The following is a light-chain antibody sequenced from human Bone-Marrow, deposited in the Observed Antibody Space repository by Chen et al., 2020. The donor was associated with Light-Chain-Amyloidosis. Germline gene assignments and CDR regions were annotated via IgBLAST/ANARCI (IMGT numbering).Light chain of an antibody. CDR2: QVS. Sequence: DVVMTQSPLSLPVTLGQPASISCRSSQSLVHSNGKTYLNWFQQRPGQSPRRLIYQVSNRDSGVPDRFSGSGSGTDFTLKISKVEAEDVGVYYCMQGTHWPPFTFGPGTKVDIK. CDR3: MQGTHWPPFT. CDR1: QSLVHSNGKTY. J-gene: IGKJ3*01. V-gene: IGKV2-30*02.